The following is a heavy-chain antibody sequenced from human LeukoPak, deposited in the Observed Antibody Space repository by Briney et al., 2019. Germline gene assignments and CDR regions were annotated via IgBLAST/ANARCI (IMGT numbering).Heavy chain of an antibody. CDR3: ATRVASGTYSHDAFDI. CDR2: VYYTGIS. Sequence: PSETLSLTCTVPGGSISSYYWSWIRQPPGKGLEWIGYVYYTGISNYNPSLKSRVTISVDTSKNHFSLKLTSVTAADTALYYCATRVASGTYSHDAFDIWGQGTVVTVSS. V-gene: IGHV4-59*08. J-gene: IGHJ3*02. CDR1: GGSISSYY. D-gene: IGHD1-26*01.